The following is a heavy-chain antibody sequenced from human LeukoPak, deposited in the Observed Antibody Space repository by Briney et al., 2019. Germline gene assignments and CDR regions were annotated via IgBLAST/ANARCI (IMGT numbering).Heavy chain of an antibody. V-gene: IGHV3-74*01. J-gene: IGHJ4*02. CDR3: AKDHVYTTYGYYFDY. CDR1: GFTFRTYW. D-gene: IGHD4-11*01. CDR2: IDSDGSST. Sequence: PGGSLSLSCAASGFTFRTYWMHWVRQVPGKGLVWVSRIDSDGSSTSYADSVKGRFTISRDNARNTFYLQMNSLRAEDTAVYYCAKDHVYTTYGYYFDYWGQGTLVTVSS.